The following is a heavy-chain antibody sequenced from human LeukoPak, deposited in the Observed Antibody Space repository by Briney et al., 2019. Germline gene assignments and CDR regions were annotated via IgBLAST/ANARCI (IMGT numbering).Heavy chain of an antibody. CDR3: ARVMVSGAAGMDYFDY. V-gene: IGHV3-66*01. D-gene: IGHD6-13*01. CDR1: GFTVSTNY. CDR2: IYSGGSA. Sequence: PGGSLRLSCAASGFTVSTNYMSWVRQAPGKGLEWVSIIYSGGSAYYADSLKDRFTISRDNSENTVYLQMNSLRAEDTAVYHCARVMVSGAAGMDYFDYWGQGTLVTVSS. J-gene: IGHJ4*02.